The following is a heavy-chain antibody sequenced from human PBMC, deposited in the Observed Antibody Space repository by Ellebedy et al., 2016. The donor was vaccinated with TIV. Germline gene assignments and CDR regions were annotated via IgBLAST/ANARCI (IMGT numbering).Heavy chain of an antibody. CDR1: GGSVSSTRYY. J-gene: IGHJ4*02. Sequence: MPSETLSLTCSVSGGSVSSTRYYWAWIRQPPGKGLEYIGSVYYSGSPYYNPSFKSRVTLAEDTSKNQFSLNLRTVTAADTAVYYCARIDSWQPIDDWGQGILVTISS. CDR2: VYYSGSP. V-gene: IGHV4-39*01. CDR3: ARIDSWQPIDD. D-gene: IGHD3-9*01.